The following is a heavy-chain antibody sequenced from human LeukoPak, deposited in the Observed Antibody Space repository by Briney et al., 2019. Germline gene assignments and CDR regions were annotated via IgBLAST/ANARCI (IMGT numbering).Heavy chain of an antibody. Sequence: KASETLSLTCTVSGGSISSYYWSWIRQPPGKGLEWIGYIYYSGRTNYNPSLKSRVTISVDTSKNQFSLKLSSVTAADTAVYYCARGWGYCSGGSCRAFDYWGQGTLVTVSS. CDR3: ARGWGYCSGGSCRAFDY. J-gene: IGHJ4*02. D-gene: IGHD2-15*01. CDR2: IYYSGRT. CDR1: GGSISSYY. V-gene: IGHV4-59*01.